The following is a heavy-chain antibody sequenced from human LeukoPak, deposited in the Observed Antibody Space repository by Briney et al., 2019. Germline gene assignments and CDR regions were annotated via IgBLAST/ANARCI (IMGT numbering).Heavy chain of an antibody. D-gene: IGHD2-2*01. Sequence: GGSLRLSCAVSGFTFSGSAMSWVRQAPGKGLEWVSAISGSGGGTYYSDSVKGRFTISRDNSKNTLYLQMNSLRAEDTAVYYCAKEYCSGTSCYQVNYWGQGTLVTVSS. J-gene: IGHJ4*02. CDR1: GFTFSGSA. V-gene: IGHV3-23*01. CDR3: AKEYCSGTSCYQVNY. CDR2: ISGSGGGT.